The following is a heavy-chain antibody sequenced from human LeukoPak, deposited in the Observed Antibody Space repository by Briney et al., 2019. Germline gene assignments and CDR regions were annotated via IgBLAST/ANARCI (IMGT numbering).Heavy chain of an antibody. D-gene: IGHD5-18*01. CDR1: GYTFTGYY. CDR2: INPNSGGT. J-gene: IGHJ6*03. Sequence: ASVKVSCKASGYTFTGYYMYWVRQAPGQGLEWMGWINPNSGGTNYAQKFQGRVTMTRDTSISTAYMELSRLRSDDTAVYYCARADVDTKGYYMDVWGKGTTVTVSS. CDR3: ARADVDTKGYYMDV. V-gene: IGHV1-2*02.